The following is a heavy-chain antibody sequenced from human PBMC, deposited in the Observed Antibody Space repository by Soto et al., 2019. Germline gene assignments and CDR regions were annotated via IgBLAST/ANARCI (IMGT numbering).Heavy chain of an antibody. Sequence: EVQLLESGGGSVQPGGSLRLSCAASGFTFSSYAMSWVRQAPGKGLEWVSGVSGSGGSTYCVDSVKGRFTISRDNSKNTLYLQMNSRRAEDTAVYYCAKDFGYNYGNDAFDIWGQGTMVTVSS. CDR3: AKDFGYNYGNDAFDI. V-gene: IGHV3-23*01. D-gene: IGHD5-18*01. CDR2: VSGSGGST. J-gene: IGHJ3*02. CDR1: GFTFSSYA.